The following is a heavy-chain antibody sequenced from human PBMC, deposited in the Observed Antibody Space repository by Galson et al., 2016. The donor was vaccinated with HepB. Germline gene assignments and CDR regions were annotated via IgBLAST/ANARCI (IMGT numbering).Heavy chain of an antibody. CDR2: MNPNSGTT. CDR1: GYTFTTYD. CDR3: ARGRVGGP. J-gene: IGHJ4*02. D-gene: IGHD2-15*01. V-gene: IGHV1-8*01. Sequence: SVKVSCKASGYTFTTYDINWVRQATGHGLEWVGWMNPNSGTTDFAQKFQGRVTMTSNTSITTAYMELSSLTSEDTAAYYCARGRVGGPGGQGTLVTVSS.